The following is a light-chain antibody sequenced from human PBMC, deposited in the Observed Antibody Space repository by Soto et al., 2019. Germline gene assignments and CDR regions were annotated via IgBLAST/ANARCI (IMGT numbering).Light chain of an antibody. CDR3: QQYGSAPPYT. Sequence: EIVLTQSPGTLSLSPGERATLSCRASQSVSSSNLAWYQQKPGQAPMLLIYGASSRATAIADRFSGRGSGTDLALTISRIKHDDFEVDDCQQYGSAPPYTLGKGAKLEIK. CDR2: GAS. V-gene: IGKV3-20*01. J-gene: IGKJ2*01. CDR1: QSVSSSN.